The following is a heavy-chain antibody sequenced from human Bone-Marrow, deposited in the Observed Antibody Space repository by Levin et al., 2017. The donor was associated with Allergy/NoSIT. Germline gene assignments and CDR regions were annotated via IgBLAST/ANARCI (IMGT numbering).Heavy chain of an antibody. Sequence: GGSLRLSCATSGFTFSGSGMHWVRQASGKGLEWVGRIRSKANNYATEFAASVRGRFTMSRDDSKNTAYLQMNSLETEDTAVYYCIRGQYDSSGPDYWGQGTLVTVSS. CDR2: IRSKANNYAT. D-gene: IGHD3-22*01. V-gene: IGHV3-73*01. CDR3: IRGQYDSSGPDY. CDR1: GFTFSGSG. J-gene: IGHJ4*02.